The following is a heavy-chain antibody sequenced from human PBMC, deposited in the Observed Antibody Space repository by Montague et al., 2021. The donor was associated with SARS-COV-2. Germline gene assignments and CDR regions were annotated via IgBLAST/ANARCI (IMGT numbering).Heavy chain of an antibody. D-gene: IGHD4-17*01. J-gene: IGHJ6*02. CDR1: GGSFSGYY. V-gene: IGHV4-34*01. CDR3: ARDYGDYGSGYYYGMDV. CDR2: INHSGST. Sequence: SETLSLTCAVYGGSFSGYYWSWIRQPPGKGLEWIGEINHSGSTNYNPSPKSRVTISVDTSKNQFSLKLSSVTAADTAVYYCARDYGDYGSGYYYGMDVWGQGTTVTVSS.